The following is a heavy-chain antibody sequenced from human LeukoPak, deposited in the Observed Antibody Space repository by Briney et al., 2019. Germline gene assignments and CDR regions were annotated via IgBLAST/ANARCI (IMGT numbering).Heavy chain of an antibody. CDR1: GGSISSSSYY. D-gene: IGHD3-10*01. CDR3: ARDSDAANLWFGELWDYFDY. CDR2: IYYSGST. J-gene: IGHJ4*02. V-gene: IGHV4-39*07. Sequence: SETLSLTCTVSGGSISSSSYYWGWIRQPPGKGLEWIGSIYYSGSTYYNPSLKSRVTISVDTSKNQFSLKLSSVTAADTAVYYCARDSDAANLWFGELWDYFDYWGQGTLVTVSS.